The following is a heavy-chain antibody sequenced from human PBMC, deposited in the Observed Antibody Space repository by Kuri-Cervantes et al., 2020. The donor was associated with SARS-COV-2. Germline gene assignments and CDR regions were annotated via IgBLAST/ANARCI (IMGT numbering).Heavy chain of an antibody. CDR1: GDSVSSNSAA. D-gene: IGHD4-11*01. J-gene: IGHJ6*02. Sequence: SQTLSLTCAISGDSVSSNSAAWNWIRQSPSRGLEWLGRTYYRSKWYNDYAVSVKSRITINPDTSKNQFSLQLNSVTPEDTAVYYCARDHDYNIYYYYYSMDVWGQATTVTVSS. CDR3: ARDHDYNIYYYYYSMDV. CDR2: TYYRSKWYN. V-gene: IGHV6-1*01.